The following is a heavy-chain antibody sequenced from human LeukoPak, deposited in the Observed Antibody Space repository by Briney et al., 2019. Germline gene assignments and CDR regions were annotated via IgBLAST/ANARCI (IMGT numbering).Heavy chain of an antibody. CDR1: GHTFSIYG. CDR3: ARQGYSGHSQGAAGY. D-gene: IGHD4-23*01. V-gene: IGHV1-18*01. CDR2: ISVYNGNT. J-gene: IGHJ4*02. Sequence: GASVKVSCKASGHTFSIYGFSWVRQAPGQGLEWMGWISVYNGNTNYAQKFQGGVTMTTDTSTSTAHMELRSLRSDDTAVYYCARQGYSGHSQGAAGYWGQGTLVTVSS.